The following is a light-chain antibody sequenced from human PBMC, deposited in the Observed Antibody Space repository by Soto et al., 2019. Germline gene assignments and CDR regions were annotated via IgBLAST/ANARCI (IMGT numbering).Light chain of an antibody. J-gene: IGKJ1*01. CDR1: QSVSSN. CDR2: GAS. Sequence: EIVMTQSPATLSVSPGERATLSCRASQSVSSNLAWYQQKPGQAPRLLIYGASTRATGIPARFSGSGSGTEFTLTISSLQSEDFAVYYCQQYNNWPLTFGQGTMV. CDR3: QQYNNWPLT. V-gene: IGKV3-15*01.